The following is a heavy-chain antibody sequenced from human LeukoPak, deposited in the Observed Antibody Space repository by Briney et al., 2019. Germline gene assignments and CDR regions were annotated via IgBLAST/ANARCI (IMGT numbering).Heavy chain of an antibody. CDR3: ASPAKAAARGV. CDR2: INHSGST. J-gene: IGHJ3*01. V-gene: IGHV4-34*01. D-gene: IGHD6-6*01. CDR1: GGSFSGYY. Sequence: SETLSLTCAVYGGSFSGYYWSWIRQPPGKGLEWIGEINHSGSTNYNPSLKSRVTISVDTSKNQFSLKLSSVTAADTAVYYCASPAKAAARGVWGQGTMVTVSS.